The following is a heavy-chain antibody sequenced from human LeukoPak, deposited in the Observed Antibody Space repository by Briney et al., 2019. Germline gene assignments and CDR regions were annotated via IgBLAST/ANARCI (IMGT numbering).Heavy chain of an antibody. Sequence: ASVKVSCKASGYTSTGYYMHWVRQAPGQGLEWVGWINPNSGGTNYAQKFQGRVTMTRDTSISTAYMELSRLRSDDTAVYYCARDYETDYDILTGYYHVIDYWGQGTLVTVSS. CDR2: INPNSGGT. D-gene: IGHD3-9*01. CDR1: GYTSTGYY. CDR3: ARDYETDYDILTGYYHVIDY. V-gene: IGHV1-2*02. J-gene: IGHJ4*02.